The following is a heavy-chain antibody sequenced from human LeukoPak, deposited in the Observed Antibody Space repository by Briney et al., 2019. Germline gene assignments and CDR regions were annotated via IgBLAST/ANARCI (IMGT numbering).Heavy chain of an antibody. D-gene: IGHD3-3*01. CDR1: GFTFSSYA. Sequence: PGGSLRLSCAASGFTFSSYAMDWVRQAPGKGLEWVSAISSSGSSTYYADSVKGRFTISGDISKNKLYLPMESLIAEDTAEYYYAKDVWSGSYTYYFDYWGQGTLVTVSS. J-gene: IGHJ4*02. CDR3: AKDVWSGSYTYYFDY. V-gene: IGHV3-23*01. CDR2: ISSSGSST.